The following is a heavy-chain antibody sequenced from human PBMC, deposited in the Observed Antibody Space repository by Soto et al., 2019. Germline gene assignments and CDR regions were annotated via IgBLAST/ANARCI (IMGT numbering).Heavy chain of an antibody. CDR1: GDSISSSSYY. CDR2: IYYSGST. D-gene: IGHD3-9*01. J-gene: IGHJ6*03. V-gene: IGHV4-39*01. CDR3: ARRATELRYFARQYYYYMDV. Sequence: SETLSLTCTVSGDSISSSSYYWGWIRQPPGKGLEWIGSIYYSGSTYYNPSLKCRVTISVDTSKNQFSLKLSSVTAADTAVYYCARRATELRYFARQYYYYMDVWGKGTTVTVSS.